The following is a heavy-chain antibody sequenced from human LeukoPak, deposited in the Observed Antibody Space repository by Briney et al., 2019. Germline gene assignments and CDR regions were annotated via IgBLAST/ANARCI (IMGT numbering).Heavy chain of an antibody. CDR1: GYTFNSYD. V-gene: IGHV1-69*13. CDR2: IIPIFSTA. D-gene: IGHD3-3*01. J-gene: IGHJ6*02. Sequence: VKVSCKTSGYTFNSYDINWMRQAPGQGLEWMGGIIPIFSTANYAQKFQGRVTITADESTGTAYMELSSLRSEDTAVYYCARNYDSPQRYYYYDDMDVWGQGTTVTVSS. CDR3: ARNYDSPQRYYYYDDMDV.